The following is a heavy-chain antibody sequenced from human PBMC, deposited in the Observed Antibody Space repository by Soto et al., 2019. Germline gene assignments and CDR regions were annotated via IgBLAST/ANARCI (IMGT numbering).Heavy chain of an antibody. D-gene: IGHD3-16*01. J-gene: IGHJ5*02. V-gene: IGHV3-73*01. CDR3: TRDLFSYDYSGILWFDP. Sequence: PVGSLRLSCAGSGFAFSGSTIHWVRQASGKGLEWVGRIRSKANSYATEYAASVKGRFTISRDDSKNTAYLQMNSLQTEDTAVYYCTRDLFSYDYSGILWFDPWGQGTLVTVSS. CDR1: GFAFSGST. CDR2: IRSKANSYAT.